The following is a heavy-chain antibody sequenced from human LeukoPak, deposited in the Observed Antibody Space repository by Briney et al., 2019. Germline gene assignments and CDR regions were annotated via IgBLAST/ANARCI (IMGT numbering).Heavy chain of an antibody. CDR2: INPISGGT. V-gene: IGHV1-2*02. J-gene: IGHJ5*02. Sequence: SVKVSCKASGYTFTGYYMHWVRQAPGQGLEWMGWINPISGGTSYAQKFQGRVTMTRDTSVSTAYMELSRLRSDDTAVYYCARMSDILTGHYPQWFDPWGQGTLVTVSP. D-gene: IGHD3-9*01. CDR3: ARMSDILTGHYPQWFDP. CDR1: GYTFTGYY.